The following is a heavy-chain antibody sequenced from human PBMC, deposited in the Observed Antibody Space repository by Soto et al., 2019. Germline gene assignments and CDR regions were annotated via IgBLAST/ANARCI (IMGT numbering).Heavy chain of an antibody. V-gene: IGHV4-34*01. CDR1: GGSFSGYY. Sequence: SETLSLTCAVYGGSFSGYYWSWIRQPPGKGLEWIGEINHSGSTNYNPSLKSRVTISVDTSKNQFSLKLSSVTAADTAVYYCARGPLSGRSSGWYFRGDYWGQGTLVTVSS. CDR2: INHSGST. J-gene: IGHJ4*02. CDR3: ARGPLSGRSSGWYFRGDY. D-gene: IGHD6-19*01.